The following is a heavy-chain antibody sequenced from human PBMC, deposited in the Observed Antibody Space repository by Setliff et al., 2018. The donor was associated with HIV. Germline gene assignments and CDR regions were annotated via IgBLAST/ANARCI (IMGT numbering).Heavy chain of an antibody. V-gene: IGHV4-39*01. CDR3: ARQNSGWGVGLYYFDY. J-gene: IGHJ4*02. CDR2: IYYSGSI. CDR1: GGSIRSSSAY. Sequence: SETLSLTCSVSGGSIRSSSAYWGWIRQPPGKGLEWIGSIYYSGSIYYSPSLKSRVTISVDTPNNHFYLRLSSVPAADKALYYCARQNSGWGVGLYYFDYWGQGTLVTVSS. D-gene: IGHD6-19*01.